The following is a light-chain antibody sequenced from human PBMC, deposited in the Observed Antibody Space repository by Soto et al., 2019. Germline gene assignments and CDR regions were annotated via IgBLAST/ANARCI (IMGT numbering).Light chain of an antibody. CDR1: SSDVGGNKY. J-gene: IGLJ1*01. Sequence: QPALTQPASVSGSPGQSITISCTGTSSDVGGNKYVSWYQHYPGKAPKLMICDVSNRPSGVSNRFSGSKSGNTASLTISGLQAEDEADYYCSAFTGTTYVFGTGTKVTVL. V-gene: IGLV2-14*03. CDR2: DVS. CDR3: SAFTGTTYV.